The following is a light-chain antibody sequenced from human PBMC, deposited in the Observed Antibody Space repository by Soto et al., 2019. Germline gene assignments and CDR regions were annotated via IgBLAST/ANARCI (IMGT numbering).Light chain of an antibody. Sequence: EIVMMQSPATLSVSLGERVTLSFRASQSVLSNLAWYQQKPGQAPRLLIYGASTRATGVPARFSGSGSGSGTEFILTINSLQSEDFAVYYCQQYGSSPRTFGQGTKVDIK. CDR1: QSVLSN. J-gene: IGKJ1*01. V-gene: IGKV3D-15*02. CDR3: QQYGSSPRT. CDR2: GAS.